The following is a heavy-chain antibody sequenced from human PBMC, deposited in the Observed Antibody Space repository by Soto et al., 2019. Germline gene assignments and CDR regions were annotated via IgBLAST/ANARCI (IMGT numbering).Heavy chain of an antibody. J-gene: IGHJ4*02. CDR1: GFTFSSYA. D-gene: IGHD1-26*01. V-gene: IGHV3-23*01. Sequence: GGSLRLSCAASGFTFSSYAMSWVRHAPGKGLEWVSAISGSGGSTYYADSVKGRFTISRDNSKNTLYLQMNSLRAEDTAVYYCAKGLGAPHLFFDYWGQGTLVTVSS. CDR2: ISGSGGST. CDR3: AKGLGAPHLFFDY.